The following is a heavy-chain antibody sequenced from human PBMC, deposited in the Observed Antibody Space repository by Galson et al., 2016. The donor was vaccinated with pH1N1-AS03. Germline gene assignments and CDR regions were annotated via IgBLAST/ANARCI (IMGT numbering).Heavy chain of an antibody. Sequence: PALVKPTQTLTLTCTFSGFSLSTSGVAVGWIRQPPGKALECLALIHWDDDKRYSPSLKSRLTVTKDTSKNQVVLTMTNMDPVDTATYYCAHRPSSWPYWYFDLWGRGTLVTVSS. CDR1: GFSLSTSGVA. D-gene: IGHD6-13*01. CDR3: AHRPSSWPYWYFDL. V-gene: IGHV2-5*02. J-gene: IGHJ2*01. CDR2: IHWDDDK.